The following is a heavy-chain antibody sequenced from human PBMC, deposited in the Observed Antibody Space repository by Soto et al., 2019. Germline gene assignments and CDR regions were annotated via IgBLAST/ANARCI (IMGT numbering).Heavy chain of an antibody. J-gene: IGHJ4*02. Sequence: QVQLVQSGAEVKRPGSSVKVSCKASGDTFTFYSINWVGQAPGLGLEWMGRVNPILRMSNYAQRFQGRVTMTADKSTSTAYMELSSLRSEDTAIYYCASSYGSGYRAFDFWGQGALVTVSS. CDR3: ASSYGSGYRAFDF. CDR1: GDTFTFYS. D-gene: IGHD3-10*01. CDR2: VNPILRMS. V-gene: IGHV1-69*02.